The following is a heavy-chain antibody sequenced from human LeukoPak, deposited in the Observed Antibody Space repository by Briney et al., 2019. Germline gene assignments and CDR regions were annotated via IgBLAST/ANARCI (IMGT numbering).Heavy chain of an antibody. D-gene: IGHD3-22*01. CDR2: IYYSGST. J-gene: IGHJ4*02. CDR1: GGSISSYY. CDR3: ARGTYDSSGYYLPSYFDY. V-gene: IGHV4-59*01. Sequence: PSETLSLTCTVSGGSISSYYWSWIRQPPGKGLEWIGYIYYSGSTNYNPSLKSRVTISVDTSKNQFSLKLSSVTAADTAVYYCARGTYDSSGYYLPSYFDYWGQGTLVTVSS.